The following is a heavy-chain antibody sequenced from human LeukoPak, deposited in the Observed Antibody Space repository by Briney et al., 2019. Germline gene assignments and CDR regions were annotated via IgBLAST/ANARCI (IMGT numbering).Heavy chain of an antibody. CDR1: GFTLSSYE. D-gene: IGHD2-21*01. CDR2: VDYSGGDT. CDR3: AKAPVTTCRGAYCYPFDY. V-gene: IGHV3-23*01. J-gene: IGHJ4*02. Sequence: GGSLRLSCTASGFTLSSYEMSWIRQAPGKGLEWVSSVDYSGGDTHYADSVKGRFTISRDSSKNTLFLQMNRLRPEDAAVYYCAKAPVTTCRGAYCYPFDYWGQGTLVTVSS.